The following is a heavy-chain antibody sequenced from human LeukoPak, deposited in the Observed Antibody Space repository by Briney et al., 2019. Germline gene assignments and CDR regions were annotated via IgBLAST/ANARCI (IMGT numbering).Heavy chain of an antibody. Sequence: GGTLRLSCAASGFTFSSYGMSWVRQAPGKGLEWVSAISGSGGSTYYADSVKGRFTISRDNSKNTLYLQMNSLRAEDTAVYYCAKSRDRVYVHAPDGFYWGQGTLVTVSS. D-gene: IGHD5/OR15-5a*01. CDR1: GFTFSSYG. J-gene: IGHJ4*02. V-gene: IGHV3-23*01. CDR3: AKSRDRVYVHAPDGFY. CDR2: ISGSGGST.